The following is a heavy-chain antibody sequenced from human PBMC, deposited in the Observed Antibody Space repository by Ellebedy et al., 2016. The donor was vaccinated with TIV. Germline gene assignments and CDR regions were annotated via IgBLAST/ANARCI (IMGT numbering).Heavy chain of an antibody. Sequence: PGGSLRLSCAASAFTSNNHAMHWVRQTPGKGLEWVSLISWDGSSTYYADSVKGRFTISRDNRENSLFLQMNSLRPDDTALYYCAKSCSGSYDLADYWGQGTLVTVSS. CDR2: ISWDGSST. CDR3: AKSCSGSYDLADY. CDR1: AFTSNNHA. D-gene: IGHD1-26*01. V-gene: IGHV3-43D*03. J-gene: IGHJ4*02.